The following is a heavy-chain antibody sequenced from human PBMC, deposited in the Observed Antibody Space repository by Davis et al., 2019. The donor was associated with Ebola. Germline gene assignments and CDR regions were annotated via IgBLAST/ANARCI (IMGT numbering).Heavy chain of an antibody. CDR3: ARVSRSSMGANFDY. CDR2: INHSGST. J-gene: IGHJ4*02. V-gene: IGHV4-34*01. CDR1: GGSFSGYY. Sequence: MPSETLSLTCAVYGGSFSGYYWSWIRQPPGKGLEWIGEINHSGSTNYNPSLKSRVTISVDTSKNQFSLKLSSVTAADTAVYYCARVSRSSMGANFDYWGQGTLVTVSS. D-gene: IGHD1-26*01.